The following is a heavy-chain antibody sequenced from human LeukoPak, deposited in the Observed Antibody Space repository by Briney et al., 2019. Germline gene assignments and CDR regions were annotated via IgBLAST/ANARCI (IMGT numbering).Heavy chain of an antibody. CDR3: ARAEYNWNYGNWFDP. J-gene: IGHJ5*02. CDR1: GGSFSGYY. CDR2: INHSGST. V-gene: IGHV4-34*01. Sequence: SETLCLTCAVYGGSFSGYYWSWIRQPPGKGLEWIGEINHSGSTNYNPSLKSRVTISVDTSKNQFSLKLSSVTAADTAVYYCARAEYNWNYGNWFDPWGQGTLVTVSS. D-gene: IGHD1-7*01.